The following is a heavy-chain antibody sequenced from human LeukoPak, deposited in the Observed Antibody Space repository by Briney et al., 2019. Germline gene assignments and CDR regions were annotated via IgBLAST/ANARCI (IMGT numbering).Heavy chain of an antibody. CDR2: INPNSGGT. D-gene: IGHD3-22*01. CDR1: GYTFTGYY. CDR3: ARDYYGSSGYSDYFDY. V-gene: IGHV1-2*06. J-gene: IGHJ4*02. Sequence: ASVKVSCKASGYTFTGYYMHWVRQAPGQGLEWMGRINPNSGGTNYAQKFQGRVTMTRDTSISTAYMELSRLRSDDTAVYYCARDYYGSSGYSDYFDYWGQGTLVTVSS.